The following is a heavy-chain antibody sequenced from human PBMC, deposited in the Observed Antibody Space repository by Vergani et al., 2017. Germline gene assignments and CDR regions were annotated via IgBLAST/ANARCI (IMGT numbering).Heavy chain of an antibody. V-gene: IGHV1-69*01. J-gene: IGHJ6*02. CDR3: ARDRELLRYYYYYGVDV. D-gene: IGHD1-26*01. CDR1: GGTFSSYA. Sequence: QVQLVQSGAEVKKPGSSVKVSCKASGGTFSSYAISWVRQAPGQGLEWMGGIIPIFGTANYAQKFQGRVTITADESTSTAYMELSSLRSEDTAVYYCARDRELLRYYYYYGVDVWGQGTTVTVSS. CDR2: IIPIFGTA.